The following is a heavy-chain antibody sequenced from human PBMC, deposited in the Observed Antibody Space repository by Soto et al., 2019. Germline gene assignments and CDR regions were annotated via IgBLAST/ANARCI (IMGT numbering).Heavy chain of an antibody. J-gene: IGHJ4*02. CDR1: GGSFSGYY. V-gene: IGHV4-34*01. CDR3: ARQRTTVVTQAYFDH. D-gene: IGHD2-21*02. Sequence: SETLSLTFAVYGGSFSGYYWSWIRQPPGKGLEWIGEINHSGSTNYNPSLKSRVTISIDTSKNQFSLKLSSVTATDTAVYYCARQRTTVVTQAYFDHWGQGALVTVSS. CDR2: INHSGST.